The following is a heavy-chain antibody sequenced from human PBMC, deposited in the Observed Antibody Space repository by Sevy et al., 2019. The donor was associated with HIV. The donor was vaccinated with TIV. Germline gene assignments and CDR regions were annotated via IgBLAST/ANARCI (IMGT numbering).Heavy chain of an antibody. J-gene: IGHJ4*02. CDR2: IWSDGNNK. D-gene: IGHD4-4*01. Sequence: GGSLRLSCAASGFTFSSYGMHWVRQAPGKGLEWVAVIWSDGNNKYYADSVKGRFTISRDNSKNTLNLQMNSLRAEDTAVYYCARVPDDYSQMTNYFDYWGQGTLVTVSS. V-gene: IGHV3-33*01. CDR3: ARVPDDYSQMTNYFDY. CDR1: GFTFSSYG.